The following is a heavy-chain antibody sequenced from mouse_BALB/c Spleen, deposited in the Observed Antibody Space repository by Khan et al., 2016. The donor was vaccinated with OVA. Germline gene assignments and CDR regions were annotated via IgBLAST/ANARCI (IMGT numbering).Heavy chain of an antibody. J-gene: IGHJ4*01. Sequence: QVQLKESGPDLVAPSQSLSITCSVSGFSLTSFAIHWVRQPPGKGLEWLVVIWSDGRTTYNSSLKSRLSISKANSKSQVFLKINSLQTDDTAMYYCARQQSPLSMDSWGQGTSVTVSA. CDR2: IWSDGRT. V-gene: IGHV2-6-2*01. CDR1: GFSLTSFA. CDR3: ARQQSPLSMDS.